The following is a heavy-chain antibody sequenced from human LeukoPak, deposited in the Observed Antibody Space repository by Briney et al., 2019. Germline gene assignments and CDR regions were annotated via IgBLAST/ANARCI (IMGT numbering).Heavy chain of an antibody. D-gene: IGHD5-24*01. J-gene: IGHJ4*02. CDR2: ISSSGSTI. Sequence: GGSLRLSCAASGFTFSSYEMNWVRQAPGKGLEWVSYISSSGSTIYYADSVKGRFTISRDNAKNSLYLQMNSLRAEDTAVYYCARGRTRDGYAYWGQGTLVIVSS. V-gene: IGHV3-48*03. CDR3: ARGRTRDGYAY. CDR1: GFTFSSYE.